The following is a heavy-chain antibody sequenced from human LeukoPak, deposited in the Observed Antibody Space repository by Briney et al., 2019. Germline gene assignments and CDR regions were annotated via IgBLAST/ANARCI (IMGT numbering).Heavy chain of an antibody. D-gene: IGHD2-21*01. CDR1: GYTFTGYY. CDR2: INPNSGGT. J-gene: IGHJ4*02. CDR3: AKGHYDGDHPHYEGGSVDS. Sequence: ASVKVSCKASGYTFTGYYMHWVRQAPGQGLEWMGWINPNSGGTNYAQKFQGRITMTTDTSTTTAYLELSRLKSDDTAVYYCAKGHYDGDHPHYEGGSVDSWGQGTHITVSS. V-gene: IGHV1-2*02.